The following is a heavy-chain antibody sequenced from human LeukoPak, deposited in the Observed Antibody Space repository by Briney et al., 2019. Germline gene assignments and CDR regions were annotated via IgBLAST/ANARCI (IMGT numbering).Heavy chain of an antibody. CDR2: ISAYNGNT. CDR1: GYTFTSYG. V-gene: IGHV1-18*01. CDR3: ARGSGITIFGVVTTPYYFDY. J-gene: IGHJ4*02. Sequence: ASVKVSCKASGYTFTSYGISWVRQAPGQGREWMGWISAYNGNTNYAQKLQGRVTMTTDTSTSTAYMELRSLRSDDTAVYYCARGSGITIFGVVTTPYYFDYWGQGTLVTVSS. D-gene: IGHD3-3*01.